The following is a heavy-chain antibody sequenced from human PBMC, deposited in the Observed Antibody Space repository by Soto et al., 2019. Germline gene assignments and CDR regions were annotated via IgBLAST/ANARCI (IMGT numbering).Heavy chain of an antibody. J-gene: IGHJ6*02. CDR3: ARDTYGSGSYSHGMDV. CDR2: IGTAGDT. CDR1: GFTFSSYD. D-gene: IGHD3-10*01. V-gene: IGHV3-13*01. Sequence: GSLRLSCAASGFTFSSYDMHWVRQATGKGLEWVSAIGTAGDTYYPGSVKGRFTISRENAKNSLYLQMNSLRAGDTAVYYCARDTYGSGSYSHGMDVWGQGTTVTVSS.